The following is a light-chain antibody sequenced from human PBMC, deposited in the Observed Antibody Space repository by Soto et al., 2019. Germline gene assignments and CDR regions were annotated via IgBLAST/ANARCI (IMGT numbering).Light chain of an antibody. CDR2: GAS. CDR3: QQYNNWPPWT. V-gene: IGKV3-15*01. Sequence: EIVMTQSTAILSVSPGDRATLSCRASQSVSSNLAWYQQKPGQAPRLLIYGASTRATGIPARFSGSGSGTEFTLTISSLQSEDFAVYYCQQYNNWPPWTFGQGTKVEIK. CDR1: QSVSSN. J-gene: IGKJ1*01.